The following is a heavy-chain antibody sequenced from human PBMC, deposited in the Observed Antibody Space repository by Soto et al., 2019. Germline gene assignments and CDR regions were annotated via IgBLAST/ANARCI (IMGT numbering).Heavy chain of an antibody. CDR3: PTAEMTYHRND. CDR2: VSGSGEMT. V-gene: IGHV3-23*01. Sequence: GGSLRLCFAASGFTFRGDAMSWVRQAPGKGLEWVSSVSGSGEMTHYAESVKGRFTISRDNSKDTLFLQMESLRAEDTAGYYTPTAEMTYHRNDWGQGTRINLS. J-gene: IGHJ4*02. CDR1: GFTFRGDA. D-gene: IGHD1-20*01.